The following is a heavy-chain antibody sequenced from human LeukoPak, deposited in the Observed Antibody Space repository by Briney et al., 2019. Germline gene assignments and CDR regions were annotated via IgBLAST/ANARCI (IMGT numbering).Heavy chain of an antibody. CDR2: IKPDGSQK. J-gene: IGHJ4*02. D-gene: IGHD5-24*01. CDR1: GFTFSIDW. CDR3: ARGGNNYVHFDY. Sequence: SGGSLRLSCAASGFTFSIDWMNWVRQAPGRGLEWVASIKPDGSQKFYVDSVRGRFTISRDNAENSLYLQMNSLRVEDTAVYYCARGGNNYVHFDYWGQGTLVTVSS. V-gene: IGHV3-7*04.